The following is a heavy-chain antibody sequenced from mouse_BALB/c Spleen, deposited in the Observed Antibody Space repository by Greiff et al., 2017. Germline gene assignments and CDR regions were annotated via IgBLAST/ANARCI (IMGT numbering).Heavy chain of an antibody. V-gene: IGHV5-6-5*01. J-gene: IGHJ4*01. CDR3: ARPYGNDAMDY. D-gene: IGHD2-10*02. CDR2: ISSGGST. CDR1: GFTFSSYA. Sequence: EVQRVESGGGLVKPGGSLKLSCAASGFTFSSYAMSWVRQTPEKRLEWVASISSGGSTYYPDSVKGRFTITRDNARNILYLQMSSLRAEDTAMYYCARPYGNDAMDYWGQGTSVTVSS.